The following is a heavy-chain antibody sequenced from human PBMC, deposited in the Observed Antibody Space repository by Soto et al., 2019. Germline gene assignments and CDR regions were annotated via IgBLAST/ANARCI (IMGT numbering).Heavy chain of an antibody. CDR1: GFTFSSDS. CDR2: SSSSSSYI. D-gene: IGHD3-10*01. Sequence: GGALRLSWAASGFTFSSDSINWGREAAWKGVEWGSSSSSSSSYIYYADSVQGRFTISRDNAQHSLYLQMNRLRAEDTAVYYCASYGSGSQFDYWGQGTLVPVSS. J-gene: IGHJ4*02. V-gene: IGHV3-21*01. CDR3: ASYGSGSQFDY.